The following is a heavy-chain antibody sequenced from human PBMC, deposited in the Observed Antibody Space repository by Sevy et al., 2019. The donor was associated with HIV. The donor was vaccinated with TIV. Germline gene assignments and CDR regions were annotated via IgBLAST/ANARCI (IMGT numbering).Heavy chain of an antibody. D-gene: IGHD2-15*01. CDR1: GFAFSDYA. CDR2: ISYAGVNK. J-gene: IGHJ6*02. Sequence: GGSLRLSCAASGFAFSDYAMHWVRQAPGKGLEWVAAISYAGVNKYFADSVKGRFTVSKDNSKNTLYLEMNSLRAEDTAVYYCAKAHADCSGGTCYTAHYYYDMDVWGRGATVTGSS. CDR3: AKAHADCSGGTCYTAHYYYDMDV. V-gene: IGHV3-30*18.